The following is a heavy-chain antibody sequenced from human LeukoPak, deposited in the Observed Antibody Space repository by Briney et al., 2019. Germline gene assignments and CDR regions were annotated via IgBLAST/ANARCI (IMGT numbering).Heavy chain of an antibody. D-gene: IGHD3-10*01. CDR3: ARDYAVRGVSDWNYYYYYGMDV. J-gene: IGHJ6*02. CDR2: IYYSGST. V-gene: IGHV4-39*07. Sequence: PSETLSLTCTVSGGSISSSSYYWGWIRQPPGKGLEWIGSIYYSGSTYYNPSLKSRVTISVDTSKNQFSLKLSSVTAADTAVYYCARDYAVRGVSDWNYYYYYGMDVWGQGTTVTVSS. CDR1: GGSISSSSYY.